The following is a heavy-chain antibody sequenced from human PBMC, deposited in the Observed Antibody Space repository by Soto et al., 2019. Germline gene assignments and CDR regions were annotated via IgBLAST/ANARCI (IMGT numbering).Heavy chain of an antibody. CDR3: ARGGIHYYYYYMDV. D-gene: IGHD3-10*01. Sequence: PSETLSLTCSVYGGSFSGYYWSWIRQPPGKGLEWIGEINHSGSTNYNPSLKSRVTISVDTSKNQFSLKLSSVTAADTAVYYCARGGIHYYYYYMDVWGKGTTVTV. CDR2: INHSGST. CDR1: GGSFSGYY. V-gene: IGHV4-34*01. J-gene: IGHJ6*03.